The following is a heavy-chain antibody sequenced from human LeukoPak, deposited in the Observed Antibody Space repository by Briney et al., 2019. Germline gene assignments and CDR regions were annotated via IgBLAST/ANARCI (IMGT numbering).Heavy chain of an antibody. CDR1: GFTSTSSA. CDR2: IVVGSGNT. Sequence: GASVKVSRKASGFTSTSSAMQWVRQARGQRLEWIGWIVVGSGNTNYAQKFQERVTITRDMSTSTAYMELSSLRSEDTAVYYCAAEGGGGTFDIWGQGTMVTVSS. J-gene: IGHJ3*02. D-gene: IGHD4-23*01. CDR3: AAEGGGGTFDI. V-gene: IGHV1-58*02.